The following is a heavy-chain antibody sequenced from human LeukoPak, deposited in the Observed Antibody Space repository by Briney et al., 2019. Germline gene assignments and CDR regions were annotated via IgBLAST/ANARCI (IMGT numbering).Heavy chain of an antibody. CDR2: IFHSGNT. V-gene: IGHV4-38-2*01. D-gene: IGHD2-2*01. CDR3: ARHQEGIVAVPTAREPFDY. CDR1: GYSISSGYY. Sequence: KPSETLSLTCAVSGYSISSGYYWGWIRLPPGKGLEWIGSIFHSGNTFYNPSLKSRVTISVDTSKNQFSLKLNSVTAADTAIYYCARHQEGIVAVPTAREPFDYWGQGTQVTVSS. J-gene: IGHJ4*02.